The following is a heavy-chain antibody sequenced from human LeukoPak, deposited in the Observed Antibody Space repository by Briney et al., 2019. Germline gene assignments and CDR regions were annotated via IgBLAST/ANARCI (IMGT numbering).Heavy chain of an antibody. CDR1: GGTFSSYA. CDR3: ATWAGRFGESLSPNYYYYMDV. CDR2: IIPIFGTA. J-gene: IGHJ6*03. D-gene: IGHD3-10*01. Sequence: GASVKVSCKASGGTFSSYAISWVRQAPGQGLEWMGGIIPIFGTANYAQKFQGRVTITADESTSTAYMELSSLRSEDTAFYYCATWAGRFGESLSPNYYYYMDVWGKGTTVTISS. V-gene: IGHV1-69*13.